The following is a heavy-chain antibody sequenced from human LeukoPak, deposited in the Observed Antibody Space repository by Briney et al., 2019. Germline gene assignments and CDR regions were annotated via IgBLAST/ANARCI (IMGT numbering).Heavy chain of an antibody. Sequence: SETLSLTCTVSGGSISSYYWSWIRQPPGKGLEWIGYIYYSRSTNYNPSLKSRVTISVDTSKNQFSLKLSSVTAADTAVYYCARSPLRLGELSSSTLFDYWGQGALVTVSS. CDR2: IYYSRST. D-gene: IGHD3-16*02. V-gene: IGHV4-59*01. J-gene: IGHJ4*02. CDR1: GGSISSYY. CDR3: ARSPLRLGELSSSTLFDY.